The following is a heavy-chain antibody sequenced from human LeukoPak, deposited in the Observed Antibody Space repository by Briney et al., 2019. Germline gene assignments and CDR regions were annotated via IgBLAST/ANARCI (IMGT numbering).Heavy chain of an antibody. CDR1: GFTFSSYA. J-gene: IGHJ4*02. Sequence: PGGSLRLSCAASGFTFSSYAMSWVRQAPGKGPEWVSYITSSSSIIYYGDSVKGRFTVSRDNAKNSLYLQMNSLRAEDTAVYYCARVGLWHYPVDSWGQGTLVTVSS. CDR2: ITSSSSII. D-gene: IGHD1-7*01. CDR3: ARVGLWHYPVDS. V-gene: IGHV3-48*01.